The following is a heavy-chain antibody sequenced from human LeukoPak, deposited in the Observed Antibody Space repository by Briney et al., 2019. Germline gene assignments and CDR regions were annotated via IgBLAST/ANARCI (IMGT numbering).Heavy chain of an antibody. CDR1: GFAFSSYA. CDR3: AKDGSTAVAGTGDRPFDY. CDR2: ISGSGTNS. V-gene: IGHV3-23*01. Sequence: SGGSLRLSCEASGFAFSSYAMSWVRQAPGRGLEWVSGISGSGTNSHYADSVKGRFTISRDNSKHTVYLQMNTLRAEDTAIYYCAKDGSTAVAGTGDRPFDYWGQGTLVTVSS. J-gene: IGHJ4*02. D-gene: IGHD6-19*01.